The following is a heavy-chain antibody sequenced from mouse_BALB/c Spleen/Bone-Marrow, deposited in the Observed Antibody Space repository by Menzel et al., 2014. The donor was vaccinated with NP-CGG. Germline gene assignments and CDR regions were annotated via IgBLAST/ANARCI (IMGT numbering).Heavy chain of an antibody. CDR1: GYNFTSYW. CDR3: ARSRGLYDYWCFDV. V-gene: IGHV1-69*02. CDR2: IDPTDNYI. J-gene: IGHJ1*01. Sequence: VQLQQSGAELVKPGASVMLSCKASGYNFTSYWMNWVKQRPGQGLDWIGEIDPTDNYINYNQKVKDKGTLTVDKSSSTAYMRLSSLTSEDSAVYYCARSRGLYDYWCFDVWGAGTTVTVSS. D-gene: IGHD2-3*01.